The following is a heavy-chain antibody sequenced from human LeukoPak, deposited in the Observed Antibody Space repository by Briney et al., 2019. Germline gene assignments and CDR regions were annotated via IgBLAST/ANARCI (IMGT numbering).Heavy chain of an antibody. D-gene: IGHD3-9*01. CDR3: ATHGGGIDWLLPNWFDP. Sequence: PSETLSLTCTVSGGSISSSSYYWGWIRQPPGKGLEWIGSIYYSGSTYYNPSLKSRVTISVDTSKNQFSLKLSSVTAADTAVYYCATHGGGIDWLLPNWFDPRGQGTLVTVSS. J-gene: IGHJ5*02. CDR2: IYYSGST. CDR1: GGSISSSSYY. V-gene: IGHV4-39*01.